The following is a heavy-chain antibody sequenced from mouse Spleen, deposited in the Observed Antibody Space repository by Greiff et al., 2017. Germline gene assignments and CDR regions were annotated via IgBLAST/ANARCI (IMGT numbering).Heavy chain of an antibody. CDR1: GFTFTDYY. D-gene: IGHD1-1*01. CDR3: ARYYYGSNWAWFAY. Sequence: EVQLVESGGGLVQPGGSLSLSCAASGFTFTDYYMSWVRQPPGKALEWLGFIRNKANGYTTEYSASVKGRFTISRDNSQSILYLQMNALRAEDSATYYCARYYYGSNWAWFAYWGQGTLVTVSA. J-gene: IGHJ3*01. V-gene: IGHV7-3*01. CDR2: IRNKANGYTT.